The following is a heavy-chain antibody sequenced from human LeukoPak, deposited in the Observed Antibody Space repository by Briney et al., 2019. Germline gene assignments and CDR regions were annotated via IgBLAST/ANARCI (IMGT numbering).Heavy chain of an antibody. CDR1: GGSFSGYY. CDR2: INHSGST. CDR3: ARGRAIFGVVITYYYCGMDV. V-gene: IGHV4-34*01. Sequence: PSETLSLTCAVYGGSFSGYYWSWIRQPPGKGLEWIGEINHSGSTNYNPSLKSRVTISVDTSKNQFSLKLSSVTAADTAVYYCARGRAIFGVVITYYYCGMDVWGQGTTVTVSS. J-gene: IGHJ6*02. D-gene: IGHD3-3*01.